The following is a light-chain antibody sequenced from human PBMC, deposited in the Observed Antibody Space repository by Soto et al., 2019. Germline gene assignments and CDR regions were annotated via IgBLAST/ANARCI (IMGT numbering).Light chain of an antibody. CDR2: SNN. CDR1: SSNIGSNT. CDR3: AAWDDILNGVV. V-gene: IGLV1-44*01. Sequence: QSVLTKPPSASGTPGQRVTISCSGSSSNIGSNTVNWYQQLPGTAPKLLIYSNNQRPSGVPDRFSGSKSGTSASLAISGLQSEDEADYYCAAWDDILNGVVFGGGTKLTVL. J-gene: IGLJ2*01.